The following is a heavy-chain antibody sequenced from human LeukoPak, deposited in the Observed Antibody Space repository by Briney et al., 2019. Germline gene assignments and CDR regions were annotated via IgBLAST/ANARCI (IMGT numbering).Heavy chain of an antibody. CDR2: ISAYNGNT. Sequence: GASVKVSCKASGYTFTSYGISWVRQAPGQGLEWMGWISAYNGNTNYAQKLQGRVTMTTDTSTSTAYMELRSLRSDDTAVYYCARGAGPIGHSYGYGPVDYWGQGTLVTVSS. CDR3: ARGAGPIGHSYGYGPVDY. D-gene: IGHD5-18*01. V-gene: IGHV1-18*01. CDR1: GYTFTSYG. J-gene: IGHJ4*02.